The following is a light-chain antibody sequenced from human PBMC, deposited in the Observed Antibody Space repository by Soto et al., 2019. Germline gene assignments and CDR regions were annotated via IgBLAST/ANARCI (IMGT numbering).Light chain of an antibody. CDR1: HYITNY. CDR2: AAS. V-gene: IGKV1-39*01. J-gene: IGKJ1*01. Sequence: DIQMTQPPSTLSASVGDRVTITCRASHYITNYLNWYQQKPGKAPKLLIYAASSLQSGVPSRFSGSGSGTDFTLTISSLQPEDFATYYCQQSYSTPWTFGQGTKVDIK. CDR3: QQSYSTPWT.